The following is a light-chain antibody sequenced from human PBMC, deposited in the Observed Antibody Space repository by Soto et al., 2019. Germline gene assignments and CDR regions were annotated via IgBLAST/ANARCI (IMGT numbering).Light chain of an antibody. J-gene: IGLJ3*02. Sequence: QSALTQPRSVSGSPEQSVTISCTGTSSDVGAYNYVSWYQNYPGKAPKLMIYDVSKRPSGVPDRFSGSKSGNTASLTISGLQAEDEADYYCCSYAGAYTHWVFGGGTKVTVL. V-gene: IGLV2-11*01. CDR3: CSYAGAYTHWV. CDR1: SSDVGAYNY. CDR2: DVS.